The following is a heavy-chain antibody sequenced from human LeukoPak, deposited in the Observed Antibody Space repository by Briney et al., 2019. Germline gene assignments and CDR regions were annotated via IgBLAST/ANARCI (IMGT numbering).Heavy chain of an antibody. CDR2: FDPYGGT. CDR3: ARERVRAGDVYYGMDV. D-gene: IGHD3-16*01. CDR1: GFTFSSYA. Sequence: GGSLRLSCAASGFTFSSYAMSWVRQAPRKGLEWVSGFDPYGGTFYADSVKGRFTVSRDDSRNMFYLQMNNLRAEDTAVYYCARERVRAGDVYYGMDVWGQGTTVTVSS. V-gene: IGHV3-66*03. J-gene: IGHJ6*02.